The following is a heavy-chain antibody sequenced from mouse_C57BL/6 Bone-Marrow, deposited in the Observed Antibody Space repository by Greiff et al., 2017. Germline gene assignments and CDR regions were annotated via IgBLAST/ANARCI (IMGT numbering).Heavy chain of an antibody. D-gene: IGHD3-2*02. CDR1: GYTFTSYG. CDR2: IYPRSGNT. V-gene: IGHV1-81*01. Sequence: QVQLQQPGAELARPGASVKLSCKASGYTFTSYGISWVKQRTGQGLEWIGEIYPRSGNTYYNEKFKGKATLTADKSSSTAYMELRSLTSEDSAVYFCAPRQLRLFAYWGQGTLVTVSA. J-gene: IGHJ3*01. CDR3: APRQLRLFAY.